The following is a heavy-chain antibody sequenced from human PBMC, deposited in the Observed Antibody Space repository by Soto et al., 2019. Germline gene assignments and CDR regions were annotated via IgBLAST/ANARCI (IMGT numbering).Heavy chain of an antibody. D-gene: IGHD3-3*01. CDR2: IYPSDSDT. J-gene: IGHJ4*02. CDR3: ARGGVSTRTFDY. V-gene: IGHV5-51*01. Sequence: PGESLKISCKGSGYNFAGYWIAWVRQMPGKGLELMGIIYPSDSDTRYRPSFQGQVTISADKSISSAYLQWSSLRASDTALYYCARGGVSTRTFDYWGQGTPVAVSS. CDR1: GYNFAGYW.